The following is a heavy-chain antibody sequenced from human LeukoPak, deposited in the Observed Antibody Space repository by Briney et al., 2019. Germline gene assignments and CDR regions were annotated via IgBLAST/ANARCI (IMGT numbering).Heavy chain of an antibody. D-gene: IGHD6-13*01. CDR2: ISDSGSKK. J-gene: IGHJ4*02. Sequence: GGSLRFSCAASGFTFSTYVMHWVRQAPGKGLEWVALISDSGSKKYYADSVRGRFTLSRDNSKNMLYVQMNSLRVEDTAMYYCARDQLGGAVDYWGQGTLVTVSS. CDR3: ARDQLGGAVDY. CDR1: GFTFSTYV. V-gene: IGHV3-30-3*01.